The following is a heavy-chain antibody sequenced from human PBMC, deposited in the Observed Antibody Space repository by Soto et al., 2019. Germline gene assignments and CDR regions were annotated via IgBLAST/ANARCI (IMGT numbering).Heavy chain of an antibody. V-gene: IGHV1-8*01. J-gene: IGHJ6*02. Sequence: GASVKVCCKASGYTFNSYDINWVRQATGQGLEWMGWMNPNSGNTGYAQKFQGRVTMTRNTSISTAYMELSSLRSEDTAVYYCARGSDVVLVPAAMPGRRGRYYYGMDVWGQGTTVTVSS. CDR3: ARGSDVVLVPAAMPGRRGRYYYGMDV. CDR1: GYTFNSYD. D-gene: IGHD2-2*01. CDR2: MNPNSGNT.